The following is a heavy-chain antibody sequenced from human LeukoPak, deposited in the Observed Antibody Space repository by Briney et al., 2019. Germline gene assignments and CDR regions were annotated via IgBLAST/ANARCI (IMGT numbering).Heavy chain of an antibody. CDR3: ARGADAFDI. Sequence: GGSLRLSCAASGIAFSSYDMHWVRQTPGKGLEWVSTICTAGDTYYPGSVKGRFTISRENAKNSLYLQMNSLRAGDTAVYYCARGADAFDIWGQGTMVTVSS. CDR1: GIAFSSYD. CDR2: ICTAGDT. V-gene: IGHV3-13*04. J-gene: IGHJ3*02.